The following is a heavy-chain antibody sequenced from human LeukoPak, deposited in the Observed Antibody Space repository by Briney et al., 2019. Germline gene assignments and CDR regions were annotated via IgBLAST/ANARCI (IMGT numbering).Heavy chain of an antibody. CDR1: GFTVSSNY. J-gene: IGHJ6*03. CDR3: AKDQNYYYYYMDV. V-gene: IGHV3-53*01. Sequence: PGGSLRLSCAASGFTVSSNYMSWVRQAPGKGLEWVSVIYSGGSTYYADSVKGRFTISRDNSKNTLYLQMNSLRAEDTAVYYCAKDQNYYYYYMDVWGKGTTVTVSS. CDR2: IYSGGST.